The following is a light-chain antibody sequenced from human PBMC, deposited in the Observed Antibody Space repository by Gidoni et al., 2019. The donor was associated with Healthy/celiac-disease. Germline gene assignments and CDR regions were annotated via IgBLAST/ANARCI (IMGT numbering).Light chain of an antibody. CDR1: QSISSY. CDR3: QQSSRTPPT. Sequence: DIQMTQSPSSLSASVGDRVTITCRASQSISSYLNWYQQNPGKAPKLLIYAASSLQSGVPSRFSGSGSGTSFTLTISSLQPEAFATYSCQQSSRTPPTFGPGTKVDIK. CDR2: AAS. J-gene: IGKJ3*01. V-gene: IGKV1-39*01.